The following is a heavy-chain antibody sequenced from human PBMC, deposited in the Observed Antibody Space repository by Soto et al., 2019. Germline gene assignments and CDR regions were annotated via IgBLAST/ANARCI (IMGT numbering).Heavy chain of an antibody. D-gene: IGHD6-13*01. V-gene: IGHV3-66*01. CDR1: GCTGIGLY. CDR3: ARDRKAAAGTSYYYYMDV. Sequence: GRLLRLSSTAAGCTGIGLYMGWVRQAKGKGLEWVSVIYSGGSTYYADSVKGRFTISRDNSKNTLYLQMNSLRAEDTAVYYCARDRKAAAGTSYYYYMDVWGKGTTVTVSS. J-gene: IGHJ6*03. CDR2: IYSGGST.